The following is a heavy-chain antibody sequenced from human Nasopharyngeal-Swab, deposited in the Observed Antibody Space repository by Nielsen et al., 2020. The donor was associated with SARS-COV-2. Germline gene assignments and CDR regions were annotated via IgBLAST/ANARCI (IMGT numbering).Heavy chain of an antibody. V-gene: IGHV3-74*01. CDR1: GFTFSRYW. Sequence: GESLKISCAASGFTFSRYWMHWVRQVPGKGLVWVSRIDTDGSTTDHADSVKGRFTISRDNSKHTLYLQMNSLRAEDTAVYYCEKGDYYGSGSYFFVYWGQGTLVTVSS. J-gene: IGHJ4*02. CDR3: EKGDYYGSGSYFFVY. D-gene: IGHD3-10*01. CDR2: IDTDGSTT.